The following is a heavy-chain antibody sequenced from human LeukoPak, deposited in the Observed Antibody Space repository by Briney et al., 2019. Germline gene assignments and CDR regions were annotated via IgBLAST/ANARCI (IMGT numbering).Heavy chain of an antibody. D-gene: IGHD3-10*01. J-gene: IGHJ4*02. V-gene: IGHV4-59*12. CDR1: GGSISSYY. CDR3: ARALSGYGSGKGYFDY. Sequence: SETLSLTCTVSGGSISSYYWSWIRQPPGKGLEWIGYIYYSGSTNYNPSLKSRVTISVDTSENQFSLRLTSVTAADSAVYYCARALSGYGSGKGYFDYWGQGTLVTVSS. CDR2: IYYSGST.